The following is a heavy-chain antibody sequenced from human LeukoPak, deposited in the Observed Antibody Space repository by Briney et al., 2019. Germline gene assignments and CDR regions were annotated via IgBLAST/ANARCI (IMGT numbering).Heavy chain of an antibody. Sequence: PGGSLRLSCAASGFTFSSYSMNRVRQAPGKGLEWVSSISSSSSYIYYADSVKGRFTISRDDSKNSLFLQMNSLRSEDSALYYCAASDGEQQLALWGQGTLVTVSS. V-gene: IGHV3-21*04. CDR3: AASDGEQQLAL. CDR1: GFTFSSYS. CDR2: ISSSSSYI. D-gene: IGHD6-13*01. J-gene: IGHJ4*02.